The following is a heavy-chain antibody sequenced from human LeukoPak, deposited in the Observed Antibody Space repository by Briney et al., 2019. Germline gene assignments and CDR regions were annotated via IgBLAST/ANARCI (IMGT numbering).Heavy chain of an antibody. Sequence: TGGSLRLSCAASGFTVSSNYMSWVRQAPGKGLEWVSVIYSGGSTYYADSVKGRFTISRDNSKNTLYLQMNSLRAEDTAVYYCARDRIAVAGAGTDYWGQGTLVTVSS. D-gene: IGHD6-19*01. CDR1: GFTVSSNY. CDR2: IYSGGST. CDR3: ARDRIAVAGAGTDY. V-gene: IGHV3-53*01. J-gene: IGHJ4*02.